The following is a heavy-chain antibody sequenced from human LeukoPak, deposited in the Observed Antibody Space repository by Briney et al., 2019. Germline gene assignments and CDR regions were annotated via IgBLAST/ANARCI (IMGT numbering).Heavy chain of an antibody. CDR2: INPNSGGT. D-gene: IGHD5-12*01. V-gene: IGHV1-2*06. CDR1: GYTFTGYY. CDR3: ARAYSGYDLYFDY. J-gene: IGHJ4*02. Sequence: ASVKVSCKASGYTFTGYYMHWVRQAPGQALEWMGRINPNSGGTNCAQKFQGRVTMTTDTSISTAYMELSRLRSDDTSVYYCARAYSGYDLYFDYWGQGTLVTVSS.